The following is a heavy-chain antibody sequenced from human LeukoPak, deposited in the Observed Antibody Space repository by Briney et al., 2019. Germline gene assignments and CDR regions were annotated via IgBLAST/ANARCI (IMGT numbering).Heavy chain of an antibody. CDR2: IYYSGST. CDR1: GGSIRSYC. D-gene: IGHD5-12*01. V-gene: IGHV4-59*01. CDR3: ARGGSGYDSFYYYGMDV. Sequence: SETLSLTCTVSGGSIRSYCWSWIRQPPGKGLEWIGYIYYSGSTNYNPSLKSRVTISVDTSKNQFSLKLRSVTAADTAVYYCARGGSGYDSFYYYGMDVWGQGTTVTVSS. J-gene: IGHJ6*02.